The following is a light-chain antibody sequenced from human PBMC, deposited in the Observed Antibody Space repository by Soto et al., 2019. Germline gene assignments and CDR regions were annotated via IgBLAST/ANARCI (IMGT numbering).Light chain of an antibody. CDR2: DTT. CDR1: QNINNN. V-gene: IGKV3D-15*01. Sequence: EIVMTQSPATLSVPPGERATLSCRASQNINNNLAWYQQKPGQAPRLLVYDTTTRATGVPARFGGSGSGAEFTLTISSLQAEDSAVYYCQQYNDGPGNTFGQGTKLEIK. J-gene: IGKJ2*01. CDR3: QQYNDGPGNT.